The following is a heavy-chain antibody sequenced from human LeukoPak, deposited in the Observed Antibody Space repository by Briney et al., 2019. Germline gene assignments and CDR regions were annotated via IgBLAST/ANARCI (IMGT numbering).Heavy chain of an antibody. J-gene: IGHJ4*02. CDR3: VKDLYKGDTSSWYYFDY. D-gene: IGHD6-13*01. V-gene: IGHV3-64D*06. CDR1: GFTFSNCA. Sequence: GGSLRLSCSASGFTFSNCAMHWVRQAPGKGAEYFSVISSYGDKTYYADSVKGRFTIPRDNSKNTVSLQMSSLRAEDTAVYYCVKDLYKGDTSSWYYFDYWGQGTLVTVSS. CDR2: ISSYGDKT.